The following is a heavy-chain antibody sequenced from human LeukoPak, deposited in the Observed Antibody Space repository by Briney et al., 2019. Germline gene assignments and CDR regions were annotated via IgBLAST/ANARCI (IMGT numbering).Heavy chain of an antibody. CDR3: ARVSFHGPPDY. Sequence: ASVKVSCKASGYTFTGYCMHWVRQAPGQGLEWMGRINPNSGGTNYAQKFQGRVTMTRDTSISTAYMELSRLRSDDTAVYYCARVSFHGPPDYWGQGTLVTVSS. D-gene: IGHD1-14*01. V-gene: IGHV1-2*06. CDR2: INPNSGGT. CDR1: GYTFTGYC. J-gene: IGHJ4*02.